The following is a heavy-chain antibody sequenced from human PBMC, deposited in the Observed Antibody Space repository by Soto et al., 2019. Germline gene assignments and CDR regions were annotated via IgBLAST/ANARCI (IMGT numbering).Heavy chain of an antibody. Sequence: SETLSLTCTVSGGSISSGGYYWSWIRQHPGKGLEWIGYIYYSGSTYYNPSLKSRVTISVDTSKNQFSLKLSSVTAADTAVYYCAREPRNTNYYYYMDVWGKGTTVTVSS. D-gene: IGHD3-3*01. J-gene: IGHJ6*03. CDR1: GGSISSGGYY. CDR2: IYYSGST. V-gene: IGHV4-31*03. CDR3: AREPRNTNYYYYMDV.